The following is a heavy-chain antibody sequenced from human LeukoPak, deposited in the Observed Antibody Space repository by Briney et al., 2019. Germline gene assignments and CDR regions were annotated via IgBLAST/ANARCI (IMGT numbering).Heavy chain of an antibody. CDR1: GFSFSSFA. CDR2: IYGGGTNT. V-gene: IGHV3-23*01. D-gene: IGHD6-19*01. CDR3: AKRITVAAGIYFDS. J-gene: IGHJ4*02. Sequence: GGSLRLSCVGSGFSFSSFAMTWVRQAPGEGLEWVSTIYGGGTNTFYADSVKGRFTISRDDSKNMQFLEMDSPRPEDTAVYFCAKRITVAAGIYFDSWGQGTLVTVSS.